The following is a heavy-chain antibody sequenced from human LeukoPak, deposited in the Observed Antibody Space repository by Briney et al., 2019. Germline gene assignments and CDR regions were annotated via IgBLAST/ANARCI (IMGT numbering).Heavy chain of an antibody. CDR3: ARGIPAGEHFQL. D-gene: IGHD6-13*01. Sequence: SETLSLTCTVSGGSMSSGTHYWGWIRQPPGKGLEWIGSLYHGGSTFYNPSLKSRVTVSVDTSKNQFSLKLNSVTATDTAIYYCARGIPAGEHFQLWGQGTLVTVSS. CDR1: GGSMSSGTHY. V-gene: IGHV4-39*01. J-gene: IGHJ1*01. CDR2: LYHGGST.